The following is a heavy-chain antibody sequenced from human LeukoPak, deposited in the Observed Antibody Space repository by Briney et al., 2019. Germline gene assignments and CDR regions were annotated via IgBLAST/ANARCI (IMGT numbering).Heavy chain of an antibody. CDR3: TTVDPWSVVVVAATLFDY. CDR1: GFTFSNAW. CDR2: IKSKTDGGTT. D-gene: IGHD2-15*01. J-gene: IGHJ4*02. Sequence: GGSLRLSCAASGFTFSNAWMSWVRQAPGKGLEWVGRIKSKTDGGTTDYAAPVKGRFTISRDDSKNTLYLQMNSLETEDTAVYYCTTVDPWSVVVVAATLFDYWGQGTLVTVSS. V-gene: IGHV3-15*01.